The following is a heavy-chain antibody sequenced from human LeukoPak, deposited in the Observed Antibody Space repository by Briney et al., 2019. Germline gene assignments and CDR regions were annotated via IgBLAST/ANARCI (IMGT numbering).Heavy chain of an antibody. CDR1: GFTFSSYA. CDR2: ISGSGGST. Sequence: GGSLRLSCAASGFTFSSYAMSWVRQAPGKGLEWVSAISGSGGSTYYADSVKGRFTISRDNSKNTLYLQMNSLRAEDTAVYYCARDKSRNGGIDYWGQGTLVTVSS. V-gene: IGHV3-23*01. CDR3: ARDKSRNGGIDY. J-gene: IGHJ4*02. D-gene: IGHD2-15*01.